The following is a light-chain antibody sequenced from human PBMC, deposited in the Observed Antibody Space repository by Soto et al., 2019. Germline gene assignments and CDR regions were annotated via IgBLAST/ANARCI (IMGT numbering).Light chain of an antibody. CDR1: GSDVGGYNY. CDR2: DVT. CDR3: CSYAGTYTYV. V-gene: IGLV2-11*01. J-gene: IGLJ1*01. Sequence: QSLLTQPRAVSGSPGHSFTVSCTGTGSDVGGYNYVSWYQQHPGKAPKLMIYDVTKRPSGVPYRFSGSKSGNTAYLTISGLQADDEADYYCCSYAGTYTYVFGIGTKVTVL.